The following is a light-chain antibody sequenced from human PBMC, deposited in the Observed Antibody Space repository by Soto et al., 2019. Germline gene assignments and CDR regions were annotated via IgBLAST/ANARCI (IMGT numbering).Light chain of an antibody. V-gene: IGKV3-11*01. Sequence: EMVVTQSPATLSVSTGERATLSCRASQSVSSYLAWYQQKPGQAPRLLIYDASNRATGIPARFSGSGSGTDFTLTISSLEPEDFAVYYCQQRSNWPTFGQGTKVDI. CDR3: QQRSNWPT. CDR1: QSVSSY. J-gene: IGKJ1*01. CDR2: DAS.